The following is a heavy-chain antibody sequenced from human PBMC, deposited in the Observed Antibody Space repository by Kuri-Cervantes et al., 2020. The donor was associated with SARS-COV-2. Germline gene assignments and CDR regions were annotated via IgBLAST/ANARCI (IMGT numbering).Heavy chain of an antibody. CDR3: GRCVATIRGWFDP. Sequence: GESLNISCAASGFTFSSYLMSWVRQAPGKGLEWVANIKHDGSERYYVDSVKGRFTTSRDNAKNSLYLQMNSLRAEDTAVYYCGRCVATIRGWFDPWGQGTLVTVSS. V-gene: IGHV3-7*01. CDR1: GFTFSSYL. J-gene: IGHJ5*02. CDR2: IKHDGSER. D-gene: IGHD5-12*01.